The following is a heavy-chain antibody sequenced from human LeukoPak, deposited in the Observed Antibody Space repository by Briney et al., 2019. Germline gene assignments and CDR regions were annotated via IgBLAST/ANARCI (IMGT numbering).Heavy chain of an antibody. J-gene: IGHJ4*02. V-gene: IGHV5-51*01. CDR2: IYPDDSET. D-gene: IGHD2-15*01. CDR1: GYSFTNFW. CDR3: ARLDIGSCSGGACYGSF. Sequence: GESLKISCKASGYSFTNFWIAWVRQMPGQGLEWMGIIYPDDSETRYSPPFQGLVTISADKSISTAYVQWSSLKASDTAMYFCARLDIGSCSGGACYGSFWGQGTLVSVSS.